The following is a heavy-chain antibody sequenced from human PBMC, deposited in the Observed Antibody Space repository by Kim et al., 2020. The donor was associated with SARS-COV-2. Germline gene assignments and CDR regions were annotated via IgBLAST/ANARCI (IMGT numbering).Heavy chain of an antibody. J-gene: IGHJ3*02. V-gene: IGHV3-11*06. Sequence: GGSLRLSCAASGFTFSDYYMSWIRQAPGKGLEWVSYISSSSSYTNYADSVKGRFTISRDNAKNSLYLQMNSLRAEDTAVYYCARGFHRGSTTGAFDIWGQGTMVTVSS. CDR3: ARGFHRGSTTGAFDI. D-gene: IGHD1-1*01. CDR2: ISSSSSYT. CDR1: GFTFSDYY.